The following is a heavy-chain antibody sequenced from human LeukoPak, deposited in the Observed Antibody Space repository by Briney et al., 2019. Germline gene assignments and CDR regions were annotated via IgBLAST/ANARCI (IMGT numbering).Heavy chain of an antibody. Sequence: PGGSLRLSCAASGFTFSSYAMSWVRQAPGKGLEWVSAISGSGGSTYYADSVKGRFTISRDNSKNTLYLQMNSLRAEDTAVYYCAKDLGTMIVVAIPHAFDIWGQGTMVTVSS. V-gene: IGHV3-23*01. CDR1: GFTFSSYA. D-gene: IGHD3-22*01. J-gene: IGHJ3*02. CDR2: ISGSGGST. CDR3: AKDLGTMIVVAIPHAFDI.